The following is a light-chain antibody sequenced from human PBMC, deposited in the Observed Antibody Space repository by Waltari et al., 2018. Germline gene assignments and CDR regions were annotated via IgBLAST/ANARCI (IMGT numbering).Light chain of an antibody. J-gene: IGKJ1*01. V-gene: IGKV2-40*01. CDR1: HSRLDSNGNTD. Sequence: DIVMTQTKLSLPLHPGEPAPIYCRYSHSRLDSNGNTDFHCYLQKPGQSPQLLIYGGSNRASGVPDRFSGSGSGTDFTLKISKVEAEDVGVYYCVQALAFPPTFGQGTKVEIK. CDR2: GGS. CDR3: VQALAFPPT.